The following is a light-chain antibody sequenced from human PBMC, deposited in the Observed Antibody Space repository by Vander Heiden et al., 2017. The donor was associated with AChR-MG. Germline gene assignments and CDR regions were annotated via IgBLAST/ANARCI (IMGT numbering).Light chain of an antibody. CDR2: DNY. Sequence: QSVLTQPPSVSAAPGQTATISCSGSNSNIGNNYGSWYQQLPGAAPKLLIYDNYKRPSGIPDRFSGSKSGTSATLGITGLQTGDEADYYCGTWDSSLSAYVFGTETKVTVL. CDR1: NSNIGNNY. J-gene: IGLJ1*01. V-gene: IGLV1-51*01. CDR3: GTWDSSLSAYV.